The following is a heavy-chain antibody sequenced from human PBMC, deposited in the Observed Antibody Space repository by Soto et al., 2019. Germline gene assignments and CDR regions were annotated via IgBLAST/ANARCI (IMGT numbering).Heavy chain of an antibody. J-gene: IGHJ4*01. Sequence: EVQLLESGGGLVPPGGSLRLSCAASGFDFSSYAMNWVRQAPGKGLEWVSGISGTGGSPYYADSVKGRFTISRDNSKNTVYLQMTRLRAEDTAVYYCAEGGGNYYFYCFGYWGHGTLFTVSS. D-gene: IGHD1-26*01. V-gene: IGHV3-23*01. CDR1: GFDFSSYA. CDR3: AEGGGNYYFYCFGY. CDR2: ISGTGGSP.